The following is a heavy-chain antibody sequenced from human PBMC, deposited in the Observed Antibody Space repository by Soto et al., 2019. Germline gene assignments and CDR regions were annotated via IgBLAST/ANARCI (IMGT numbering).Heavy chain of an antibody. CDR1: GGSISSFY. CDR3: ARSPSTSSMCTFER. V-gene: IGHV4-4*07. J-gene: IGHJ6*02. Sequence: SETLSLTCTVSGGSISSFYWNWIRQSAGKGLEWIGRIYLSGTTTYNPSLQSRVTMSVDTSKNQFSLKLSSLTAADTAVYYCARSPSTSSMCTFERRGQGKKVTVYS. D-gene: IGHD6-6*01. CDR2: IYLSGTT.